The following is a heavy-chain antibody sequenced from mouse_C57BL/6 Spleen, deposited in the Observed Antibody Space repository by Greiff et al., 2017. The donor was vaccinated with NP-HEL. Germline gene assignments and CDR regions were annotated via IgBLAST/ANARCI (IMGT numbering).Heavy chain of an antibody. D-gene: IGHD2-4*01. CDR1: GFSLTSYG. CDR2: IWSGGST. J-gene: IGHJ4*01. Sequence: VKLVESGPGLVQPSQSLSITCTASGFSLTSYGVHWVRQSPGKGLEWLGVIWSGGSTDYNAAFISRLSISKDNSKIQVFFKMNSLQADDTAIYYCARSTMIRGAMDYWGQGTSVTVAS. V-gene: IGHV2-2*01. CDR3: ARSTMIRGAMDY.